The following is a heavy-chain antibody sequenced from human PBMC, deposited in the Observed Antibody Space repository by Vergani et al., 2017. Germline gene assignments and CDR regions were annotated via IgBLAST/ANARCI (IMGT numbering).Heavy chain of an antibody. CDR1: GSSISSGSYY. V-gene: IGHV4-61*02. D-gene: IGHD2-2*01. CDR3: ARAGVSRFKIFDY. CDR2: MYTSGST. Sequence: QVQLQESGPGLVKPSQTLSLTCTVSGSSISSGSYYWNWIRQPAGKGLEWIGRMYTSGSTNYNPSLKSRVTISVDTSKNQFSLKLSSVPAADASSCYCARAGVSRFKIFDYWGQGTLVTVSS. J-gene: IGHJ4*02.